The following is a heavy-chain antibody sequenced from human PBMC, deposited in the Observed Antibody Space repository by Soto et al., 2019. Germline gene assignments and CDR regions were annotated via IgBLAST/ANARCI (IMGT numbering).Heavy chain of an antibody. CDR3: AREGGLRQLGYYGMDV. V-gene: IGHV1-69*06. Sequence: QVQLVQSGAEVKKPGSSVKVSCKASGGTFSSYAISWVRQAPGQGLERMGGIIPIFGTANYAQKFQGRVTITADKSTSTAYMELSSLRSEDTAVYYCAREGGLRQLGYYGMDVWGQGTTVTVSS. J-gene: IGHJ6*02. CDR1: GGTFSSYA. CDR2: IIPIFGTA. D-gene: IGHD3-3*01.